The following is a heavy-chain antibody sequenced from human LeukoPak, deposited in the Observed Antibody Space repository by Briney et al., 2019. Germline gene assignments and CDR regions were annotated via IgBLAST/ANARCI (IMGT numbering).Heavy chain of an antibody. CDR1: GGSISSSSYY. Sequence: SETLSLTCTVSGGSISSSSYYWGWIRQPPGKGLEWIGSIYYSGSTYYNPSLKSRATTSVDTSKNQFSLKLSSVTAADTAVYYCARSSIAVAGTGVDYYYGMDVWGQGTTVTVSS. D-gene: IGHD6-19*01. V-gene: IGHV4-39*07. CDR2: IYYSGST. J-gene: IGHJ6*02. CDR3: ARSSIAVAGTGVDYYYGMDV.